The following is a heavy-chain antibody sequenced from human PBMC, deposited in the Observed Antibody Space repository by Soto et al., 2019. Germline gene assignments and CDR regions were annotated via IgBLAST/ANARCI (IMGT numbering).Heavy chain of an antibody. CDR2: LNPNTGGI. J-gene: IGHJ4*02. CDR1: GYTFTDYY. Sequence: ASVKVSCMTSGYTFTDYYIHWVRQAPGQGLEWMGWLNPNTGGINYAQRFQGWVTMTRDTSISTAYMELSRLKSDDTAVYYCARESEAVAGTEFDYWGQGTPVTVSS. V-gene: IGHV1-2*04. D-gene: IGHD6-19*01. CDR3: ARESEAVAGTEFDY.